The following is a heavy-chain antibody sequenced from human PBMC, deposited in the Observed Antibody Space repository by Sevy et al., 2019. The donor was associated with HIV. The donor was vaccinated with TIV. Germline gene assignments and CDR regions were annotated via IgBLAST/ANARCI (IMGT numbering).Heavy chain of an antibody. Sequence: SETLSLTCTVSGDSISGYYWSWIRQPPGKGLEWIGYIYYSGNTNYNPSLKSRVTISVDMSKNQFSLKLSSVTAADTAIYYCARAYKSYYYGMDVWGQGTTVTVSS. J-gene: IGHJ6*02. D-gene: IGHD3-10*01. CDR1: GDSISGYY. CDR3: ARAYKSYYYGMDV. CDR2: IYYSGNT. V-gene: IGHV4-59*01.